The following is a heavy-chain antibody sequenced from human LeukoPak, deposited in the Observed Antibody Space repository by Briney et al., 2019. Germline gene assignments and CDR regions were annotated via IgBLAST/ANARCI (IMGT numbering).Heavy chain of an antibody. CDR3: ARLSVGATIVDY. CDR1: GYTFTGYY. D-gene: IGHD1-26*01. J-gene: IGHJ4*02. V-gene: IGHV1-2*02. Sequence: GSVKVSCKASGYTFTGYYMHWVRQAPGQGLEWMGWIKPNSGGTNYAQKFQGRVTMTRDTSISTAYMELSRLRSDDTAVYYCARLSVGATIVDYWGQGTLVTVSS. CDR2: IKPNSGGT.